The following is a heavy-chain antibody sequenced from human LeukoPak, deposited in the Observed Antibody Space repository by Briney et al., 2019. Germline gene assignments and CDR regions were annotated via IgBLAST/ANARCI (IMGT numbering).Heavy chain of an antibody. CDR2: IYHSGST. D-gene: IGHD2-2*01. V-gene: IGHV4-30-2*01. Sequence: SQTLSLTCTVSGGSISSGGYYWSWIRQPPGTGLEWIGYIYHSGSTYYNPSLKSRVTISVDRSKNQFSLKLSSVTAADTAVYYCARARVVRKDCSSTSCYTYYYYYMDVWGKGTTVTVSS. CDR1: GGSISSGGYY. J-gene: IGHJ6*03. CDR3: ARARVVRKDCSSTSCYTYYYYYMDV.